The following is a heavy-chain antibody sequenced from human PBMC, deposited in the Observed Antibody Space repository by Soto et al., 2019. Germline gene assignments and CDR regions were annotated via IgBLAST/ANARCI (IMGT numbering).Heavy chain of an antibody. V-gene: IGHV3-11*05. D-gene: IGHD1-26*01. Sequence: QVQLVESGGGLVKPGGSLRLSCAASGFTFSDYYMSWIRQAPGKGLEWVSYISSSSSYTNYADSVKGRFTISRDNAKNSLYLQMNSLRAEDTAVYYCAREIVGAISGAFDIWGQGTMVTVSS. J-gene: IGHJ3*02. CDR3: AREIVGAISGAFDI. CDR1: GFTFSDYY. CDR2: ISSSSSYT.